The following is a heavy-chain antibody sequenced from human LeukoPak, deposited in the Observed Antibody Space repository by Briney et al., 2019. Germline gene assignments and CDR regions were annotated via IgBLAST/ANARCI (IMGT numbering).Heavy chain of an antibody. CDR2: IYTSGST. V-gene: IGHV4-4*07. Sequence: PSETLSLTCTVSGGSLSSYYWSWIRQPAGKGREWIGRIYTSGSTNYNPSLKSRVTMSVDTSKNQFSLKLRSVTAADTAVYYCARGAAMDTPFDYWGQGTLVTVSS. CDR1: GGSLSSYY. D-gene: IGHD5-18*01. J-gene: IGHJ4*02. CDR3: ARGAAMDTPFDY.